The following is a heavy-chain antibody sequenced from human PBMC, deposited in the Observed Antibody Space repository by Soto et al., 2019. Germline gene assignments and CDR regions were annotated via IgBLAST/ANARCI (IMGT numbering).Heavy chain of an antibody. J-gene: IGHJ4*02. CDR2: IYSGGST. D-gene: IGHD2-15*01. CDR3: ARDRVYCSGGSCSDY. Sequence: GGSLRLSCAASGFTVSSNYMSWVRQAPGKGLEWVSVIYSGGSTYYADSVKGRFTISRDNSKNTLYLQMNSLRAEDTAVYYCARDRVYCSGGSCSDYWGQGTLVTVSS. V-gene: IGHV3-66*01. CDR1: GFTVSSNY.